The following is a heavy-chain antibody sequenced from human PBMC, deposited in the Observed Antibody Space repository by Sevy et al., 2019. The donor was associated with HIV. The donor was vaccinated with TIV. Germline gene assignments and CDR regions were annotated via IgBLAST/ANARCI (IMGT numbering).Heavy chain of an antibody. CDR2: ISGSGGDT. D-gene: IGHD3-16*02. CDR1: AFTFKNYA. Sequence: GGSLRLSCAASAFTFKNYAMTWVRQAPGKGLQWISSISGSGGDTKYADSVKGRFTISRDNSNNTLYLQMNSLRAEDTAVYYCAKDQGDYIWGTYRHWGQGTLVTVPS. V-gene: IGHV3-23*01. CDR3: AKDQGDYIWGTYRH. J-gene: IGHJ4*02.